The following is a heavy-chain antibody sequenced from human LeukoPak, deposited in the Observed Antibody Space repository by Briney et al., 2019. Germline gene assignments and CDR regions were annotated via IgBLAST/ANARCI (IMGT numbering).Heavy chain of an antibody. J-gene: IGHJ6*02. CDR1: GGSISSYY. CDR2: IYYSGST. Sequence: SETLSLTCTVSGGSISSYYWSWIRQPPGKGLEWIGYIYYSGSTNYNPSLKSRVTISVDTSKNQFSLKLSSVTAADTAVYYCARERSDYDFWSGYIRYGMDVWGQGTTVTVSS. V-gene: IGHV4-59*01. D-gene: IGHD3-3*01. CDR3: ARERSDYDFWSGYIRYGMDV.